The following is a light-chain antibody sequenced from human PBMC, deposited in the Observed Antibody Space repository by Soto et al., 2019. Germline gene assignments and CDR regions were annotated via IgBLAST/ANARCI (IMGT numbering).Light chain of an antibody. Sequence: VLTQSPGTLSLSPGERATLSCRASQSVTSSYLAWYQQRPGQAPRLLIYDASNRATGIPARFSGSGSGTDFTLSISSLEPEDFAVYYCQQRSNWPITFGQGTRLEIK. CDR2: DAS. CDR1: QSVTSSY. J-gene: IGKJ5*01. CDR3: QQRSNWPIT. V-gene: IGKV3-11*01.